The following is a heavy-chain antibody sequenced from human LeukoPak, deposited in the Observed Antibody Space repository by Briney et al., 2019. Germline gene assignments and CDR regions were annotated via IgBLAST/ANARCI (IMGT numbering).Heavy chain of an antibody. CDR2: IDPDRSAR. Sequence: GGSLRLSCVVSGFTFSDSWMTWVRQVPGKGLEWVANIDPDRSARYYADSVKGRFTITRNNAENSLYLQMRSLRAEDTALYYCARDRDGKDFWGQGTVVTVSS. V-gene: IGHV3-7*01. CDR1: GFTFSDSW. J-gene: IGHJ4*02. D-gene: IGHD5-24*01. CDR3: ARDRDGKDF.